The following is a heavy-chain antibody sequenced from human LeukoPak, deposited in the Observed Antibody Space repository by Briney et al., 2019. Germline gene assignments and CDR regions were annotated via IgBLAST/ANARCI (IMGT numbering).Heavy chain of an antibody. Sequence: GGSLRLSCAASGFSFSDSWMSWVRQAPGKGLEWVANMNQDGSAKGYVDSVKGRFTISRDNARNSLYLQMSSLRPEDTAVYYCATYTHWVAGDVWGQGTTVTVSS. CDR3: ATYTHWVAGDV. J-gene: IGHJ6*02. CDR1: GFSFSDSW. D-gene: IGHD3-16*01. V-gene: IGHV3-7*01. CDR2: MNQDGSAK.